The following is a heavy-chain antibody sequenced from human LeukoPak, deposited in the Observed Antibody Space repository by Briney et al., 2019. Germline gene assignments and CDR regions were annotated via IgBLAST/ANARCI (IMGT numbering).Heavy chain of an antibody. CDR1: GFTFSSYA. CDR2: ISSNGGST. CDR3: ARDDLYYGSGSYYKMGFDY. D-gene: IGHD3-10*01. V-gene: IGHV3-64*04. Sequence: GGSLRLSCSASGFTFSSYAMHWVRQAPGKGLEYVSAISSNGGSTYYADSVKGRFTISRDNSKNTLYLQMNSLRAEDTAVYYCARDDLYYGSGSYYKMGFDYWGQGTLVTVSS. J-gene: IGHJ4*02.